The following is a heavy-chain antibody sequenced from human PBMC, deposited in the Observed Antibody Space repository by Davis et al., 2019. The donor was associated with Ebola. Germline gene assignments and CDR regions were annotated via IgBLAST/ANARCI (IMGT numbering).Heavy chain of an antibody. Sequence: AASVKVSCKASGYTFTGYYMHWVRQAPGQGLEWMGRINPNSGGTNYAQKFQGRVTMTRDTSISTAYMELSRLRSDDTAVYYCARDGITIFLAGMDVWGKGTTVTVSS. D-gene: IGHD3-3*01. CDR1: GYTFTGYY. J-gene: IGHJ6*04. V-gene: IGHV1-2*06. CDR3: ARDGITIFLAGMDV. CDR2: INPNSGGT.